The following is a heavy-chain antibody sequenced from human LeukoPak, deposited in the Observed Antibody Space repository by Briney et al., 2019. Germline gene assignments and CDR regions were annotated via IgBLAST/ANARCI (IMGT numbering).Heavy chain of an antibody. D-gene: IGHD2-15*01. Sequence: ASVKVSCKASVYTFINYGITWVRQAPGQGLEWMGWISAYNGHTNYAQKLQGRVTMTTDTSTCTAYMELRSLRSDDTAVYYCARVAPNRRYCSGGSCLNYFDYWGQGTLVTVSS. V-gene: IGHV1-18*01. CDR2: ISAYNGHT. CDR1: VYTFINYG. J-gene: IGHJ4*02. CDR3: ARVAPNRRYCSGGSCLNYFDY.